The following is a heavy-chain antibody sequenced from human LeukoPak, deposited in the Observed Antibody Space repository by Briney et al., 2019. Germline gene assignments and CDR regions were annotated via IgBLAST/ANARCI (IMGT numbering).Heavy chain of an antibody. V-gene: IGHV4-30-2*01. D-gene: IGHD2-15*01. Sequence: SETLSLTCTVSGGSISSGGYYWSWIRQPPGKGLEWIGYIYHSGSTYYNPSLKSRVTISVDTSKNQFSLKLSSVTAADTAVYYCARDLADCSGGSCYFFDYWGQGTLVTVSS. CDR3: ARDLADCSGGSCYFFDY. CDR2: IYHSGST. J-gene: IGHJ4*02. CDR1: GGSISSGGYY.